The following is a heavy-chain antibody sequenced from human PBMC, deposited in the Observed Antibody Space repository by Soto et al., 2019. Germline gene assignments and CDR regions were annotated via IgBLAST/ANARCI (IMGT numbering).Heavy chain of an antibody. CDR2: INDNSSGT. Sequence: ASVKVSCQATGYTYTGYHMHWVRPAPAKERDWMRRINDNSSGTNYAQKYQGWVTMTRDTTTSTSYKELSRLRSDDTAVYYCARDCPSGWFARPPYGMDVWGQGTTVTVSS. CDR3: ARDCPSGWFARPPYGMDV. D-gene: IGHD3-10*01. CDR1: GYTYTGYH. V-gene: IGHV1-2*04. J-gene: IGHJ6*02.